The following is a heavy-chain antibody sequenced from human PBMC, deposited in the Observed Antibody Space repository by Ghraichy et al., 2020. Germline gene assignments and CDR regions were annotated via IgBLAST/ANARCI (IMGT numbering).Heavy chain of an antibody. CDR1: GGSISSYY. V-gene: IGHV4-59*01. CDR3: ASGGYCSSTSCHPNWFDP. Sequence: SETLSLTCTVSGGSISSYYWSWIRQPPGKGLEWIGYIYYSGSTYYNPSLKSRVTISVDTSTNQFSLKLSSVTAADTAVYYCASGGYCSSTSCHPNWFDPWGQGTLVTVSS. D-gene: IGHD2-2*01. J-gene: IGHJ5*02. CDR2: IYYSGST.